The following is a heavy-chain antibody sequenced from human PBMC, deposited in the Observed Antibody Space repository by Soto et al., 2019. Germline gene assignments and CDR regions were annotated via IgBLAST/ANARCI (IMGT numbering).Heavy chain of an antibody. D-gene: IGHD3-10*01. CDR1: GFTFSSYA. CDR2: ISGSGGST. CDR3: AKDKLLWFGECSWFDP. V-gene: IGHV3-23*01. J-gene: IGHJ5*02. Sequence: GGSLILSCAASGFTFSSYAMSWVRQAPGKGLEWVSAISGSGGSTYYADSVKGRFTISRDNSKNTLYLQMNSLRTEDTAVYYCAKDKLLWFGECSWFDPWGQGTLVTVSS.